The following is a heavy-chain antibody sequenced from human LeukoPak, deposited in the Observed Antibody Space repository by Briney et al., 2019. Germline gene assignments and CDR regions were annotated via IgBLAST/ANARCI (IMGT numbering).Heavy chain of an antibody. J-gene: IGHJ6*03. CDR3: ARVQLPNYYYYYMDV. Sequence: PSETLSLTCTVSGGSISSGGYYWSWIRQPPGKGLEWIGYIYHSGSTYYNPSLKSRVTISVDRSKNQFSLKLSSVTAADTAVYYCARVQLPNYYYYYMDVWGKGTTVTVSS. CDR2: IYHSGST. V-gene: IGHV4-30-2*01. CDR1: GGSISSGGYY. D-gene: IGHD2-2*01.